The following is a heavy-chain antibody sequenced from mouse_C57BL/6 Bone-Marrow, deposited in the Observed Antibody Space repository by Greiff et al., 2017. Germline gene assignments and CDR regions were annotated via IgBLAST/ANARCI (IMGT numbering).Heavy chain of an antibody. Sequence: EVNLVESGGDLVKPGGSLKLSCAASGFTFSSYGMSWVRQTPDKRLEWVATISSGGSYTYYPDSVQGRFTISRDNAKNTLYLQMSSLKSEDTAMYYCARQEGLLLRKIDYWGQGTTLTVSS. D-gene: IGHD1-1*01. V-gene: IGHV5-6*01. J-gene: IGHJ2*01. CDR3: ARQEGLLLRKIDY. CDR2: ISSGGSYT. CDR1: GFTFSSYG.